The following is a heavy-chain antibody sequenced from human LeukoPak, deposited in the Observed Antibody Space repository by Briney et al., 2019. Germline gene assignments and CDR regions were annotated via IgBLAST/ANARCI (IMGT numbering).Heavy chain of an antibody. Sequence: GASVKVSCKASGYTFTSYGISWVRQAPGQGLEWMGWISAYNSNTNSAQNLQGRVTLTTDTSTSTAYMELRSLRSDDTAVYYCAKTPGYHDSSGHYSDYWGQGTLVTVSS. CDR1: GYTFTSYG. CDR2: ISAYNSNT. D-gene: IGHD3-22*01. CDR3: AKTPGYHDSSGHYSDY. J-gene: IGHJ4*02. V-gene: IGHV1-18*01.